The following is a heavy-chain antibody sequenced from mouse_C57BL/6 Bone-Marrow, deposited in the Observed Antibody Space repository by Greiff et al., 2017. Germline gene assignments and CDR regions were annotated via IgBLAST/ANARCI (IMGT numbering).Heavy chain of an antibody. CDR3: ARSRTTVFDY. J-gene: IGHJ2*01. CDR2: INPSSGYT. CDR1: GYTFTSYT. V-gene: IGHV1-4*01. D-gene: IGHD1-1*01. Sequence: VQLQQSGAELARPGASVKMSCKASGYTFTSYTMHWVKQRPGQGLEWIGYINPSSGYTKYNQKFKDKATLTADKSSSTAYMQLGSLTSEDSAVYYCARSRTTVFDYWGQGTTLTVSS.